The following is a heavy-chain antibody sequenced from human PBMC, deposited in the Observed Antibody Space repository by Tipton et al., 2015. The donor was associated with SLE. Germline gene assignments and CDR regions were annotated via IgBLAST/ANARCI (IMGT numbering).Heavy chain of an antibody. CDR1: TGSFSGYY. D-gene: IGHD6-19*01. Sequence: TLSLTCTVYTGSFSGYYWSWIRQPPGKGLEWIGEINHSGSTNYNPSLKSRVTISVDTSKNQFSLKLSSVTAADAAVYYCARDASGGYNWFDPWGQGTLVTVSS. CDR3: ARDASGGYNWFDP. V-gene: IGHV4-34*01. CDR2: INHSGST. J-gene: IGHJ5*02.